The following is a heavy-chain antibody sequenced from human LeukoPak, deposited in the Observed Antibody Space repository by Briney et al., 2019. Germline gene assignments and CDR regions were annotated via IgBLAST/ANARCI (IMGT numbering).Heavy chain of an antibody. Sequence: PSETLSLTCTVSGGSISSGDYYWSWIRQPPRKGLEWIGYIYYSGSTYYNPSLKSRVTISVDTSKNQFSLKLSSVTAADTAVYYCARDSQYYYDSSGYHPIDAFDIWGQGTMVTVSS. V-gene: IGHV4-30-4*01. CDR1: GGSISSGDYY. D-gene: IGHD3-22*01. J-gene: IGHJ3*02. CDR2: IYYSGST. CDR3: ARDSQYYYDSSGYHPIDAFDI.